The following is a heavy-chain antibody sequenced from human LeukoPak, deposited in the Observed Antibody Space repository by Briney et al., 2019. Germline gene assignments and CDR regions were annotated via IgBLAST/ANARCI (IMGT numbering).Heavy chain of an antibody. J-gene: IGHJ3*02. CDR3: ARTLGSVAFDI. D-gene: IGHD3-10*01. Sequence: GGSLRLSCAASGFTFDDYAMHWVRQAPGKGLEWVSGISWNSGSIGYADSVKGRFTISRDNAKNSLYLQMNSLRAEDTAVYYCARTLGSVAFDIWGRGTMVTASS. CDR2: ISWNSGSI. V-gene: IGHV3-9*01. CDR1: GFTFDDYA.